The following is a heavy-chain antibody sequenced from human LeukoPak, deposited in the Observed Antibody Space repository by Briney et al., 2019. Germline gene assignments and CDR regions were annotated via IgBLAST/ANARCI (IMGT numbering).Heavy chain of an antibody. J-gene: IGHJ4*02. CDR1: GFTFSSYS. Sequence: GSLRLSCAASGFTFSSYSMNWVRQAPGKGLEWVSYISSSSSTIYYADSVKGRFTISRDNAKNSLYLQMNSLRAEDTAVYYCARDIYYDSSGYYVYWGQGTLVTVSS. D-gene: IGHD3-22*01. V-gene: IGHV3-48*01. CDR2: ISSSSSTI. CDR3: ARDIYYDSSGYYVY.